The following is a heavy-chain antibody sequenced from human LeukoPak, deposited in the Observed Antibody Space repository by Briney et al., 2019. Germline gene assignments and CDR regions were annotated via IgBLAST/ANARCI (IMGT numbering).Heavy chain of an antibody. CDR3: ALGYSYGCFDY. CDR2: IYSSGST. J-gene: IGHJ4*02. CDR1: GFTFSSYA. V-gene: IGHV3-66*01. Sequence: PGGSLRLSCSASGFTFSSYAMHWVRQAPGKGLEWVSVIYSSGSTYYADSVKGRFTISRDNSKNTLYLQMNSLRAEDTAVFYCALGYSYGCFDYWGQGTLVTVSS. D-gene: IGHD5-18*01.